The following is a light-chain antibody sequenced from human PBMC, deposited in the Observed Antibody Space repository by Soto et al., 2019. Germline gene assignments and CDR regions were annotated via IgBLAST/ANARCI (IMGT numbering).Light chain of an antibody. CDR1: QSISSY. V-gene: IGKV3-11*01. CDR2: DAS. J-gene: IGKJ5*01. Sequence: ETVLTQSPATLSLSPGERATLSCRASQSISSYLAWYQQKPGQAPRLLTYDASNRATGIPARFSGSGSGTDFTLTISSLEPEDFAVYYCQQRSNWPPITFGQGTRLENK. CDR3: QQRSNWPPIT.